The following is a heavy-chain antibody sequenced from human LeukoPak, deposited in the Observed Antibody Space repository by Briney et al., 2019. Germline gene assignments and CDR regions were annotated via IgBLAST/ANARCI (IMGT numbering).Heavy chain of an antibody. CDR1: GGTFSSYG. CDR2: IIPIFGIA. Sequence: AASVTVSCKASGGTFSSYGISWVRQAPGEGREWMGRIIPIFGIANYAQKFQGRVTITADKSPSTAYMELSSLRSEDTAVYYCARDRRGDGYNWDDAFDIWGQGTMVTVSS. CDR3: ARDRRGDGYNWDDAFDI. V-gene: IGHV1-69*04. J-gene: IGHJ3*02. D-gene: IGHD5-24*01.